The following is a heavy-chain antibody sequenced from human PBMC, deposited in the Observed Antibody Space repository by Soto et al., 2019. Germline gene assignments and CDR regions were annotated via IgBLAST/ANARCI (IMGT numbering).Heavy chain of an antibody. V-gene: IGHV3-13*01. CDR1: GFAFSNYG. Sequence: PGGSLRLSCVASGFAFSNYGFHWVRQSPGKGLEWVSSINYADGARYLDSVEGRFTISRDNALNSIDLQMNSLTVGDTAIYYCVRGIEGYCGADSCLDFDHWGPGTLVTVSS. CDR3: VRGIEGYCGADSCLDFDH. J-gene: IGHJ4*02. CDR2: INYADGA. D-gene: IGHD2-15*01.